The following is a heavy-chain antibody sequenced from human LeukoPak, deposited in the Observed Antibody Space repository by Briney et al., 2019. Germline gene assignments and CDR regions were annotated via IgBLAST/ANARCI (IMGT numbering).Heavy chain of an antibody. CDR2: IFYSGST. D-gene: IGHD2-2*01. CDR1: GGSISSHY. J-gene: IGHJ6*03. V-gene: IGHV4-59*11. Sequence: SETLSLTCTVSGGSISSHYWSWIRQPPGKGLEWIGYIFYSGSTNYNPSLRSRVTMSVDTSKNQFSLMVGSVTAADTAVYYCAREGYCSNTSCREHYMDVWGKGTTVTVSS. CDR3: AREGYCSNTSCREHYMDV.